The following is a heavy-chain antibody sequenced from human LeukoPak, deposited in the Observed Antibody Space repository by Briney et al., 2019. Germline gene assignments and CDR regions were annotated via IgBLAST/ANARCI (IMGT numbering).Heavy chain of an antibody. CDR3: VREIGITIFGFDP. D-gene: IGHD3-3*01. CDR1: GGSISNYY. Sequence: SETLSLTCTVSGGSISNYYWSWVRQSAGKGLEWIGRIYSTGSTNYNPSLKSRVTMSVDTSKNQFSLKLNSVTAADTAVYYCVREIGITIFGFDPWGQGTLVTVSS. V-gene: IGHV4-4*07. CDR2: IYSTGST. J-gene: IGHJ5*02.